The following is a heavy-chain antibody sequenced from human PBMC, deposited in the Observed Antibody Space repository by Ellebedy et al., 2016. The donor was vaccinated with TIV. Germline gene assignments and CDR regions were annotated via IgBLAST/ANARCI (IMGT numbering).Heavy chain of an antibody. CDR3: ARGYYDYVWGSYRCYYFDY. V-gene: IGHV4-34*01. CDR1: GGSFSGYY. Sequence: MPGGSLRLSCAVYGGSFSGYYWSWIRQPPGKGLEWIGEINHSGSTNYNPSLKSRVTISVDTSKNQFSLKLSSVTAADTAVYYCARGYYDYVWGSYRCYYFDYWGQGTLVTVSS. CDR2: INHSGST. D-gene: IGHD3-16*02. J-gene: IGHJ4*02.